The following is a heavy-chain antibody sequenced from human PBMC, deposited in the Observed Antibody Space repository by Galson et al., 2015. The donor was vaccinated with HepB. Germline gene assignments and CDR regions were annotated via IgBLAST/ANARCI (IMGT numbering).Heavy chain of an antibody. V-gene: IGHV3-11*01. CDR1: GFTFSDYY. D-gene: IGHD6-6*01. CDR3: ARDQEYSSSSLDY. Sequence: SLRLSCAASGFTFSDYYMSWLRQAPGKGLEWVSYISSSGSTIYYADSVKGRFTISRDNAKNSLYLQMNSLRAEDTAVYYCARDQEYSSSSLDYWGQGTLVTVSS. CDR2: ISSSGSTI. J-gene: IGHJ4*02.